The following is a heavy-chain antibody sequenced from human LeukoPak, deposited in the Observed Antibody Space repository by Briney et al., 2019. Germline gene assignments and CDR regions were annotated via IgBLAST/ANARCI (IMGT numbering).Heavy chain of an antibody. CDR2: IYSGGDT. CDR3: ARASGYSGYDPFDY. CDR1: GFTVSSNY. Sequence: GGSLRLSCAASGFTVSSNYMSWVRQAPGKGLEWVTVIYSGGDTYYADSVKGRFTISRDNSKNTLYLQMNTLRAEDTAVYYCARASGYSGYDPFDYWGQGTLVTVSS. D-gene: IGHD5-12*01. V-gene: IGHV3-53*01. J-gene: IGHJ4*02.